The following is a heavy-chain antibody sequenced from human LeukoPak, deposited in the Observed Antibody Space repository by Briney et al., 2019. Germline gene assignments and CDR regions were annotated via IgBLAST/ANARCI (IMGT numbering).Heavy chain of an antibody. D-gene: IGHD2-2*01. V-gene: IGHV3-48*03. J-gene: IGHJ6*03. CDR3: ARQEPIVVVPAANYMDV. Sequence: PGGSLRLSCTVSGFSLSSYALSWVRQAPGKGLEWVSYISSSGSTIYYADSVKGRFTISRDNAKNSLYLQMNSLRAEDTAVYYCARQEPIVVVPAANYMDVWGKGTTVTISS. CDR2: ISSSGSTI. CDR1: GFSLSSYA.